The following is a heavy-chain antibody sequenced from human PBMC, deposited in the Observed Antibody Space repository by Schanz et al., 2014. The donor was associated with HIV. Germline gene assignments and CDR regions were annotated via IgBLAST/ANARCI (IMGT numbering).Heavy chain of an antibody. J-gene: IGHJ3*02. CDR1: GFTFRSYG. D-gene: IGHD2-2*01. CDR3: ARDVAGCSGTSCYSDAFDI. V-gene: IGHV3-33*01. Sequence: QVQLVESGGGVFQPGRSLRLSCAASGFTFRSYGMHWVRQAPGKGLEWVAVTWYDGSNKYYADSVKGRFTISRDNSKNTLFLQMNSLRAEDTAVYFCARDVAGCSGTSCYSDAFDIWGQGTLVTVSS. CDR2: TWYDGSNK.